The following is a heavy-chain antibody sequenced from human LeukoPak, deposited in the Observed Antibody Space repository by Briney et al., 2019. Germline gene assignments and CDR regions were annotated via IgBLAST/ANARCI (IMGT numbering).Heavy chain of an antibody. CDR2: ISAYNGNT. CDR1: GYTFTSYG. J-gene: IGHJ4*02. V-gene: IGHV1-18*01. D-gene: IGHD3-9*01. Sequence: GASVKVSCKASGYTFTSYGISWVRQAPGQGLEWMGWISAYNGNTNYAQKLQGRVTMTTDTSTSTAYMELRSLRSDDTAVYYCARARDAYYDILTGYYTGYFDYWGQGTLVTVSS. CDR3: ARARDAYYDILTGYYTGYFDY.